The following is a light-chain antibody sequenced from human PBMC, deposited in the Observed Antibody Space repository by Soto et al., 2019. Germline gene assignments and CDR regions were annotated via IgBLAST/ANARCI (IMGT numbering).Light chain of an antibody. CDR1: SKDVGYYNY. CDR2: DVS. Sequence: QSVLTQPPSASGSPGQSVTIACTGTSKDVGYYNYVSWYQQPPGKAPKLLIYDVSKRPSGVPDRFSGSKSGNTASLTVSGLQAEDEGDYYCTSFTTSRFYVFGPGTKVTVL. CDR3: TSFTTSRFYV. J-gene: IGLJ1*01. V-gene: IGLV2-8*01.